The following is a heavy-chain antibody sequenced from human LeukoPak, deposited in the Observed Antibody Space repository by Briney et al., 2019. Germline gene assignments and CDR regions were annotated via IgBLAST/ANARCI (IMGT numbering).Heavy chain of an antibody. J-gene: IGHJ3*02. Sequence: GGSLRLSCAASGFTFSSYAMSWVRQAPGKGLEWVSAISGSGGSIGYADSVKGRFTISRDNAKNSLYLQMNSLRAEDTALYYCAKDMAPPGSGSPRAFDIWGQGTMVTVSS. CDR1: GFTFSSYA. D-gene: IGHD3-10*01. V-gene: IGHV3-23*01. CDR3: AKDMAPPGSGSPRAFDI. CDR2: ISGSGGSI.